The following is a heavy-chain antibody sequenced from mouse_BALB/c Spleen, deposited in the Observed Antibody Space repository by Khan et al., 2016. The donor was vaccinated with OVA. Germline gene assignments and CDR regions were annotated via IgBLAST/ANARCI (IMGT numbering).Heavy chain of an antibody. Sequence: EVQLQESGPSLVKPSQTLSLTCSVTGDSITSGYWNWIRKFPGNKLEYMGYIIYTGYTYSNPSLKSRIFITRHPSKTQYSLQLSSVTDEDTATYDCARATYRYAFVYWGQGTLVTVSA. V-gene: IGHV3-8*02. J-gene: IGHJ3*01. CDR2: IIYTGYT. CDR3: ARATYRYAFVY. D-gene: IGHD2-12*01. CDR1: GDSITSGY.